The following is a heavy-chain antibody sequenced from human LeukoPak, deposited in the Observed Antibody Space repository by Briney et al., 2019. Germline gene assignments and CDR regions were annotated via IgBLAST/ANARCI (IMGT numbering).Heavy chain of an antibody. CDR3: ARGTTVTNWFDP. D-gene: IGHD4-11*01. CDR2: IIPIFGTA. V-gene: IGHV1-69*13. Sequence: GASVKVSCKASGGTFSNYAISWVRQAPGQGLEWMGGIIPIFGTANYAQKFQGRVTITADESTSTAYMELSSLRSEDTAVYYCARGTTVTNWFDPWGQGTLVTVSS. CDR1: GGTFSNYA. J-gene: IGHJ5*02.